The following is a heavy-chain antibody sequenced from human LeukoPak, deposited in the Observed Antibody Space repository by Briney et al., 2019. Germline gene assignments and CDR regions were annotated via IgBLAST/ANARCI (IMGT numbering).Heavy chain of an antibody. V-gene: IGHV3-7*01. J-gene: IGHJ4*02. CDR1: GLTFNNYW. CDR2: MKQDGSEK. Sequence: GGSLRLSCAASGLTFNNYWMSWVRQAPGKGPEWVANMKQDGSEKYYVDSVKGRFTISRDNTKNSLYLQMNSLRGEDTAMYYCAREGRGGYLDQWGQGTLVTVPS. CDR3: AREGRGGYLDQ. D-gene: IGHD3-16*01.